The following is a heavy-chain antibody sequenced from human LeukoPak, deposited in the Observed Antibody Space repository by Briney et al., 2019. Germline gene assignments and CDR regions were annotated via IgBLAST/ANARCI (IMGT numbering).Heavy chain of an antibody. CDR3: ARGAGYNYPYYFDY. Sequence: GGSLRLSCAASGFTVSSNYMNWVRQAPGKGLEWVSVIYGGGNIYYADSVKGRFTISRDNSKNTLYLQMNSLRAEDTAVYYCARGAGYNYPYYFDYWGQGTLSPSPQ. D-gene: IGHD5-24*01. CDR1: GFTVSSNY. J-gene: IGHJ4*02. V-gene: IGHV3-53*01. CDR2: IYGGGNI.